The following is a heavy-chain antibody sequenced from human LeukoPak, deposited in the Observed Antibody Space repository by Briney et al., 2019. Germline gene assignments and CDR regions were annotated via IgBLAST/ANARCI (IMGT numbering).Heavy chain of an antibody. D-gene: IGHD1-26*01. J-gene: IGHJ4*02. CDR1: GFAFNEYT. CDR3: GKDLAGSYLLDY. CDR2: ITWDGVTT. V-gene: IGHV3-43*01. Sequence: PGGSLRLSCVASGFAFNEYTMHWVRQAPGKGLEWVSLITWDGVTTYYADSMKGRFTISRDNSKNSLYLQMNSLRTEDTALYYCGKDLAGSYLLDYWGQGTLATVSS.